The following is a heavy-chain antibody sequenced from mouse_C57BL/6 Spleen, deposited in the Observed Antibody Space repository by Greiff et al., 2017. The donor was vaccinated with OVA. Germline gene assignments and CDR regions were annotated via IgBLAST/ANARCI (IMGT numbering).Heavy chain of an antibody. CDR2: ISDGGSYT. J-gene: IGHJ4*01. CDR3: ARGSNYEDYAMDY. CDR1: GFTFSSYA. V-gene: IGHV5-4*03. D-gene: IGHD2-5*01. Sequence: EVNVVESGGGLVKPGGSLKLSCAASGFTFSSYAMSWVRQTPEKRLEWVATISDGGSYTYYPDNVKGRFTISRDNAKNNLYLQMSHLKSEDTAMYYCARGSNYEDYAMDYWGQGTSVTVSS.